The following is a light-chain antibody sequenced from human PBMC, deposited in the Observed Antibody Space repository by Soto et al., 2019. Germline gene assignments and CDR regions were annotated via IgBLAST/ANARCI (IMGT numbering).Light chain of an antibody. V-gene: IGLV1-40*01. J-gene: IGLJ1*01. CDR2: GYT. CDR3: QTHDSSLSAYV. CDR1: SSKIGAGYD. Sequence: QSVLTQQPSVAGAPGQTVTISCSWTSSKIGAGYDVHWYQRLPGTGPKLLIYGYTNRPPGVPDRFSGSKSGTSASLAITGLQAEDEADYYCQTHDSSLSAYVFGTGTKVTVL.